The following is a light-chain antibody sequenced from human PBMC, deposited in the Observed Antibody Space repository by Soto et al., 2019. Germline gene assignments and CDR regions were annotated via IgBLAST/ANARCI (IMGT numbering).Light chain of an antibody. CDR3: QQYNTWPPWT. V-gene: IGKV3-15*01. CDR1: QSVSSN. Sequence: EIVMTQSPATLSVSPGERATLSCRASQSVSSNLAWYQQKPGQAPRLLIYGASTRAPGIPARFSGSGSGTEFTLTISSLQSEDFAVYYCQQYNTWPPWTFGQGTKVEIQ. CDR2: GAS. J-gene: IGKJ1*01.